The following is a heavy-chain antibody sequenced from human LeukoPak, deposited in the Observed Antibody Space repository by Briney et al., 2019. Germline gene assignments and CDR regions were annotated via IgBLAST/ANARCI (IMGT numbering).Heavy chain of an antibody. CDR1: GGSISSSSYY. Sequence: SETLSLTCTVSGGSISSSSYYWGWIRQPPGKGLEWIGSIYYSGSTYYNPSLKSRVTISVDTSKNQFSLKLSSVAAADTAVYYCARLMTTVPKLVSWFDPWGQGTLVTVSS. V-gene: IGHV4-39*01. CDR2: IYYSGST. D-gene: IGHD4-17*01. J-gene: IGHJ5*02. CDR3: ARLMTTVPKLVSWFDP.